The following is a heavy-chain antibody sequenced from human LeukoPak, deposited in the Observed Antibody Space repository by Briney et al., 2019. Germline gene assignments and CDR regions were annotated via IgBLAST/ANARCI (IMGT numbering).Heavy chain of an antibody. CDR3: ARDRLSLPLGWYFDY. V-gene: IGHV4-59*01. Sequence: SETLSLTCTVSGGSISSYYWSWIRQPPGKGLEWIGYIYYSGSTYYNPSLKSRVTISVDTSKNQFSLKLSSVTAADTAVYYCARDRLSLPLGWYFDYWGQGTLVTVSS. CDR2: IYYSGST. D-gene: IGHD2-15*01. J-gene: IGHJ4*02. CDR1: GGSISSYY.